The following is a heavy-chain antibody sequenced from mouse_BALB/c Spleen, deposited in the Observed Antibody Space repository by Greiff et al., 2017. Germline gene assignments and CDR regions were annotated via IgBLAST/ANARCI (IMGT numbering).Heavy chain of an antibody. J-gene: IGHJ3*01. Sequence: EVKLQESGPGLVKPSQSLSLTCTVTGYSITSDYAWNWIRQFPGNKLEWMGYISYSGSTSYNPSLKSRISITRDTSKNQFFLKLNSVTTEDTATYYCAAHYYGFAYWGQGTLVTVSA. V-gene: IGHV3-2*02. CDR1: GYSITSDYA. CDR2: ISYSGST. CDR3: AAHYYGFAY. D-gene: IGHD1-2*01.